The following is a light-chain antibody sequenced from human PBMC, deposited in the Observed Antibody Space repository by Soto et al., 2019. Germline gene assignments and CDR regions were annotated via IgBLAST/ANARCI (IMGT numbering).Light chain of an antibody. J-gene: IGKJ5*01. V-gene: IGKV3D-20*02. CDR3: QQRSNWPPIT. CDR1: LNVYTKY. Sequence: EIVFTQSPGTPSLSPLERVTVSFIAILNVYTKYLAWYQFKPGQAPRIIIFGASGRATGIPDRFSGSGSGTDFTLTISRLEPEDFAVYYCQQRSNWPPITFGQGTRLEIK. CDR2: GAS.